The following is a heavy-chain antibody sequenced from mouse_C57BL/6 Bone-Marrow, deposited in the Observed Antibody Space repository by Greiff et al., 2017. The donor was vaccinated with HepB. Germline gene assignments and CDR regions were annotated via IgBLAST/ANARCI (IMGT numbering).Heavy chain of an antibody. CDR1: GYTFTDYY. D-gene: IGHD2-4*01. V-gene: IGHV1-19*01. CDR2: INPYNGGT. CDR3: AMSLYDYGSCWFAY. J-gene: IGHJ3*01. Sequence: VQLQQSGPVLVKPGASVKMSCKASGYTFTDYYMNWVKQSHGKSLEWIGVINPYNGGTSYNQKFKGKATLTVDKSSSTAYMELNSLTSEDSAVYYCAMSLYDYGSCWFAYWGQGTLVTVSA.